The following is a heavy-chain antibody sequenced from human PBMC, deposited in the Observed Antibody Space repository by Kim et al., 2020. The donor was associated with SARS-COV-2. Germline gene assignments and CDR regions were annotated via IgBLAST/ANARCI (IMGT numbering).Heavy chain of an antibody. Sequence: SETLSLTCAVYGGSFSGYYWSWIRQPPGKGLEWIGEINHSGSTNYNPSLKSRVTTSVDTSKNQFSLKLSSVTAADTAVYYCARGGSYDYVWGSYRSDFDYWGQGTLVTVSS. CDR3: ARGGSYDYVWGSYRSDFDY. CDR1: GGSFSGYY. D-gene: IGHD3-16*02. J-gene: IGHJ4*02. V-gene: IGHV4-34*01. CDR2: INHSGST.